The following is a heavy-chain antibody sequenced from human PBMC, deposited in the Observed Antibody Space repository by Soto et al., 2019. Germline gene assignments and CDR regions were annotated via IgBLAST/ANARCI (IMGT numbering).Heavy chain of an antibody. V-gene: IGHV4-59*08. D-gene: IGHD6-19*01. CDR3: ARVIGSGWSKPFDS. CDR1: GGSISGSY. J-gene: IGHJ4*02. Sequence: SETLSLTCIVSGGSISGSYWSWIRQSPGKGLEWLGYVYYTGSTNYSPSLRSRVSISVDTSKNEFSLRLSSVTAADTAVYYCARVIGSGWSKPFDSWGQGTLVTVSS. CDR2: VYYTGST.